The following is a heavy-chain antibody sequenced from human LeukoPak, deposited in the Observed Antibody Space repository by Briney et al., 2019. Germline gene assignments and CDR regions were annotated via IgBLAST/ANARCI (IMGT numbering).Heavy chain of an antibody. CDR1: GFTFSSHW. V-gene: IGHV3-7*01. CDR3: ARDSYRALEY. CDR2: INQDGSEK. Sequence: PGGSLRLSCAASGFTFSSHWMKWVRQAPGKGLEWVAHINQDGSEKYYVASVTGRFTISRDNAKNSLYLQVHSLRAEDTAVYYCARDSYRALEYWGQGTLVTVSS. J-gene: IGHJ4*02.